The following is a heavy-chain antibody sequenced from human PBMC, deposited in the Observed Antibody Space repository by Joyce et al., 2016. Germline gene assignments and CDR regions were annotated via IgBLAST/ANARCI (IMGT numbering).Heavy chain of an antibody. CDR3: ARQSIYYYGSEYYFDS. V-gene: IGHV1-2*06. CDR1: EYTFSDSY. Sequence: QVQLVQSGAEVKKPGASVQVSCKASEYTFSDSYIHWIRQAPGQGRGWMGRINPNSGGSDSAQRFQGRVTMTRDTSITTAYMELSRLRSDDTAVYYCARQSIYYYGSEYYFDSWGQGTLVTVSS. D-gene: IGHD3-10*01. CDR2: INPNSGGS. J-gene: IGHJ4*02.